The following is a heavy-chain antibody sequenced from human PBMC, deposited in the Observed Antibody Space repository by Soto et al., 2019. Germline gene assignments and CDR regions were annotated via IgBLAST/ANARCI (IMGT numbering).Heavy chain of an antibody. CDR3: AKDLPLYSSSWYGAFDI. V-gene: IGHV3-30*18. D-gene: IGHD6-13*01. Sequence: PGGSLRLSCAASGFTFSSYGMHWVRQAPGKGLEWVAVISYDGSNKYYADSVKGRFTISRDNSKNTLYLQMNSLRAEDTAAYYCAKDLPLYSSSWYGAFDIWGQGTMVTVSS. CDR1: GFTFSSYG. CDR2: ISYDGSNK. J-gene: IGHJ3*02.